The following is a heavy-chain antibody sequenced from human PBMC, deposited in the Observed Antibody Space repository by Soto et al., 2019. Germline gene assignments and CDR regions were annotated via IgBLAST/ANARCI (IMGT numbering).Heavy chain of an antibody. J-gene: IGHJ3*02. V-gene: IGHV3-30*18. CDR3: AKEGNYYGSGRRGDAFDI. Sequence: QVQLVESGGGVVQPGRSLRLSCAASGFTFSGYGMHWVRQAPGKGLEWVTLISYDGSNTNYVDSVKVRFTISRDNSKNTLYLQMNSLSAEDTAVYYCAKEGNYYGSGRRGDAFDIWGQGTMVTVSP. D-gene: IGHD3-10*01. CDR2: ISYDGSNT. CDR1: GFTFSGYG.